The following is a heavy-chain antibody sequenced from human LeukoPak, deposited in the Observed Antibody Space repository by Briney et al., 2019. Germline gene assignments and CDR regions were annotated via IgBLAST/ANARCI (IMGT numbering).Heavy chain of an antibody. V-gene: IGHV1-2*06. J-gene: IGHJ4*02. CDR2: INPNIGGT. CDR1: GYTFTGYY. Sequence: ASVKVSCKASGYTFTGYYMHWVRQAPGQGLEWMGRINPNIGGTNYAQKFQGRVTMTRDMSISTAYMELSRLRSDDTAVYYCAREDPRITVTLDYWGQGTLVTVSS. D-gene: IGHD4-11*01. CDR3: AREDPRITVTLDY.